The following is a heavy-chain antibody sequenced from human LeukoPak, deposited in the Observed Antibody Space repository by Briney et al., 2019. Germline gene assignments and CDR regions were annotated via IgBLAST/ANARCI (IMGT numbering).Heavy chain of an antibody. J-gene: IGHJ4*02. CDR2: SDPEDGET. V-gene: IGHV1-24*01. D-gene: IGHD6-13*01. CDR1: GYSLTELS. CDR3: ATPIAAAGSTFDY. Sequence: ASVKVSRKVSGYSLTELSMHWVRQPPGKGLEWVGGSDPEDGETIYAQKFQGRVTMTENTSTDTAYMELSSLRSEDTAMYYCATPIAAAGSTFDYWGQGTLVTVSS.